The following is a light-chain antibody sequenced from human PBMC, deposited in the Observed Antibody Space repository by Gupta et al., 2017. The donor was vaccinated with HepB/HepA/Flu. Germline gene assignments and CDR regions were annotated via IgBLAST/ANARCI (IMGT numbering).Light chain of an antibody. CDR3: TSYAVLNTVV. Sequence: QSALTQPPSASGSPGQSVTISCTGTSSDVGAYSYVSWYQQHPGKAPKLMIYEVNKRPSGVPDRFSASKSGNTASLTVSGLQAEDEADYYCTSYAVLNTVVFGGGTKLTVL. CDR1: SSDVGAYSY. CDR2: EVN. V-gene: IGLV2-8*01. J-gene: IGLJ2*01.